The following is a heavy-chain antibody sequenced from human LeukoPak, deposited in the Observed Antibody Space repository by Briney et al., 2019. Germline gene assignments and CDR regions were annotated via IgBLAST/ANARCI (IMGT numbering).Heavy chain of an antibody. J-gene: IGHJ3*02. D-gene: IGHD3-3*01. CDR2: IYSDGST. CDR3: ASYYLEWLFGWAFDI. V-gene: IGHV3-66*02. Sequence: GGSLRLSXAASGFTVSTKYMSWVRQAPGKGLEWVSLIYSDGSTYYADSVKGRITISRDNSKNTLYLQMNSLRAEDTAVYYCASYYLEWLFGWAFDIWGRGTMVTVFS. CDR1: GFTVSTKY.